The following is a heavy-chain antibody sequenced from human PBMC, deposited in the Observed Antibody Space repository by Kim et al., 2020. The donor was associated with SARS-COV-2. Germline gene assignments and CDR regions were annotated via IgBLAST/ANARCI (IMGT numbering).Heavy chain of an antibody. CDR2: T. D-gene: IGHD6-19*01. CDR3: ATLVYSSGPDY. J-gene: IGHJ4*02. V-gene: IGHV3-23*01. Sequence: THYTDSVKGRFNISRDNSKHTLYLQVSSLRAEDTALYYCATLVYSSGPDYWGQGTLVAVSS.